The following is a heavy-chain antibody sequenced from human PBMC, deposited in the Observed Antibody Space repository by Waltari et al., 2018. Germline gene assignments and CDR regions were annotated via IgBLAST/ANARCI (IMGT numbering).Heavy chain of an antibody. D-gene: IGHD6-13*01. CDR1: GGTFSSYA. CDR3: ARDLVAAAGTSGY. CDR2: IIPLLGIA. Sequence: QVQLVQSGAEVKKPGSSVKVSCKASGGTFSSYAISWVRQAPGQGLEWMVTIIPLLGIANYAQKFQGSVTITADKSTSTAYMELSSLRSEDTAVYYCARDLVAAAGTSGYWGQGTLVTVSS. J-gene: IGHJ4*02. V-gene: IGHV1-69*09.